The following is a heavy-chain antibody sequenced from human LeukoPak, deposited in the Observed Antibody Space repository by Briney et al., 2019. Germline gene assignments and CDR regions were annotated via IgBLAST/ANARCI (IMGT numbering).Heavy chain of an antibody. CDR2: IYTSGST. V-gene: IGHV4-4*07. Sequence: SETLSLTCTVSGGFINNYYWTWIRQPPGKGLEWIGRIYTSGSTNYNPSLKSRVTMSVDTSKNQFSLKLSSVTAADTAVYYCARDLGLTYYDFWSGYYGDAFDIWGQGTMVTVSS. CDR3: ARDLGLTYYDFWSGYYGDAFDI. CDR1: GGFINNYY. J-gene: IGHJ3*02. D-gene: IGHD3-3*01.